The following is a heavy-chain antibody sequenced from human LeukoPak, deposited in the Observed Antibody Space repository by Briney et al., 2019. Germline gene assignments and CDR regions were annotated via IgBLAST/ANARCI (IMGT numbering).Heavy chain of an antibody. CDR2: INSDGSST. CDR3: ARGDSNYGGFDY. CDR1: GFTFSSYW. J-gene: IGHJ4*02. V-gene: IGHV3-74*01. D-gene: IGHD4-23*01. Sequence: GGSLRLPCAASGFTFSSYWMHWVRQAPGKGLVWVSRINSDGSSTSYADSVKGRFTISRGNAKNTLYLQMNSLRAEDTAVYYCARGDSNYGGFDYWGQGTLVTVSS.